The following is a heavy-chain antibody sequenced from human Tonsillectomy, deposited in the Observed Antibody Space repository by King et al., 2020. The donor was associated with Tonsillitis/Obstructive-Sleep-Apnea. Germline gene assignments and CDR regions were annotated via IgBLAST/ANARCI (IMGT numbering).Heavy chain of an antibody. J-gene: IGHJ4*02. CDR2: INHSGST. CDR3: ARSGYPVDFDY. D-gene: IGHD3-9*01. V-gene: IGHV4-34*01. Sequence: VQLQQWGAGLLKPSETLSLICAVYGGSFSGYYWSWIRQPPGKGLEWIGEINHSGSTNYNPSLKSRVTISLDTSKNQFSLKLTSVTAADTAVYYCARSGYPVDFDYWGQGALLTVSS. CDR1: GGSFSGYY.